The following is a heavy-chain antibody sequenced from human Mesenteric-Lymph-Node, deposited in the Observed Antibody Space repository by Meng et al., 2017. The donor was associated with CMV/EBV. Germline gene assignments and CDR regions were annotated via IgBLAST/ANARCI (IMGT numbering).Heavy chain of an antibody. D-gene: IGHD2-21*01. CDR2: LNWNGGRT. CDR3: ASHRDSKVVIGNPFDY. CDR1: GFRFDDYG. V-gene: IGHV3-20*04. J-gene: IGHJ4*02. Sequence: GESLKISCAVSGFRFDDYGMSWVRQTPGKGLEWVCGLNWNGGRTVYADSVKGRFIITRDNAKNSLYLQMNSLRVEDTAFYYCASHRDSKVVIGNPFDYWGQGTLVTVSS.